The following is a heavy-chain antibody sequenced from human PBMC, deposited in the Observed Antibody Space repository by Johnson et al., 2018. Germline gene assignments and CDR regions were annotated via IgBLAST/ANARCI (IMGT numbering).Heavy chain of an antibody. J-gene: IGHJ6*03. CDR2: INAGNGHP. CDR1: GYTFTTYT. CDR3: GRGGGGSSSWYNKYYYYYMDV. Sequence: QVQLVQSGAEVKKPGASVKVSCKASGYTFTTYTMHWVRQAPGQRLEWMGWINAGNGHPKYSQKFQGRVTLTMDTSATTAHRELNSLRAEDTAVYYWGRGGGGSSSWYNKYYYYYMDVWGKGTTVTVSS. D-gene: IGHD6-13*01. V-gene: IGHV1-3*01.